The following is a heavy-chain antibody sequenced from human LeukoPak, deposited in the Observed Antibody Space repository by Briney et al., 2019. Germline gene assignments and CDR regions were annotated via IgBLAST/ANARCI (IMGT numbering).Heavy chain of an antibody. CDR2: ISYDGSNK. J-gene: IGHJ4*02. CDR3: AKDSHLLSWTFDY. D-gene: IGHD2-15*01. CDR1: GFTFSSYG. Sequence: GGSLRLSCAASGFTFSSYGMHWVRQAPGKGLEWVAVISYDGSNKYYADSVKGRFTISRDNSKNTLYLQVNSLRAEDTAVYYCAKDSHLLSWTFDYWGQGTLVTVSS. V-gene: IGHV3-30*18.